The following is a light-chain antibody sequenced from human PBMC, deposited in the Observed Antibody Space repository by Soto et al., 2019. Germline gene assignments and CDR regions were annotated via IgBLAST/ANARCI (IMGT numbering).Light chain of an antibody. CDR2: GAS. Sequence: EIVLTQSPATLSLSPGERATLSCRASQSVSSYLAWYQQKPGQAPRLLIYGASTRATGIPARFSGSGSGTEFTLTISSLQSEDFAVYYCQQYNNWPRLFGGGTKVDIK. CDR3: QQYNNWPRL. V-gene: IGKV3-15*01. J-gene: IGKJ4*01. CDR1: QSVSSY.